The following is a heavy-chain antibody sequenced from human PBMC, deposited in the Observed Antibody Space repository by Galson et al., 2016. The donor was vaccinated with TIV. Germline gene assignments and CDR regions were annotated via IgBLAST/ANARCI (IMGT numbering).Heavy chain of an antibody. CDR1: GASISGYY. J-gene: IGHJ2*01. CDR3: ARAPYGENWYFGL. Sequence: ETLSLTCTVSGASISGYYWGWLRQPPGKGLEWIGNRVSSGDTNYNPSLKSRVTISVDTSKNQFSLKLNSVTAADTAVYYCARAPYGENWYFGLWGRGTLVTVSS. V-gene: IGHV4-59*08. D-gene: IGHD4-17*01. CDR2: RVSSGDT.